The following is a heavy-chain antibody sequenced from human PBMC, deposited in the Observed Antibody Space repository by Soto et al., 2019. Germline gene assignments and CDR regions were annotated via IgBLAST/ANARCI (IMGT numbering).Heavy chain of an antibody. J-gene: IGHJ3*02. CDR2: ISSSSSTI. CDR3: ASGVYYYDSSGYDDAFDI. Sequence: EVQLVESGGGLVQPGGSLRLSCAASGFTFSSYSMNWVRQAPGKGLEWVSYISSSSSTIYYADSVKGRFTISRDNAKNSLYLQMNSLRDEDTAVYYCASGVYYYDSSGYDDAFDIWGQGTMVTVSS. D-gene: IGHD3-22*01. CDR1: GFTFSSYS. V-gene: IGHV3-48*02.